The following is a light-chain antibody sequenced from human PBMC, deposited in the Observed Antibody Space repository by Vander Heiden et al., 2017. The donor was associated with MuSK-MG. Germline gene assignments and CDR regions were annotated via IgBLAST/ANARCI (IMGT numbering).Light chain of an antibody. CDR2: WAS. J-gene: IGKJ1*01. CDR1: QSVLYSSNNKNY. V-gene: IGKV4-1*01. CDR3: QQDDGTPRT. Sequence: DIVMTQSPDSLAVSLGERATINCKSSQSVLYSSNNKNYLAWYQQKPGQPPKLLIYWASTRESGVPDRFSGSGSGTDFTLTISSLQAEDVAVYYCQQDDGTPRTFGQGTKLEIK.